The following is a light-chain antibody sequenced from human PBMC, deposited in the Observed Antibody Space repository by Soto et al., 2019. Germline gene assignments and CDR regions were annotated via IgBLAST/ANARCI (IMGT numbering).Light chain of an antibody. CDR2: RNN. Sequence: QSVLTQPPSASGTPGQRVTISCSGSSSNIGSNYVYWDQQLPGTAPKLLIYRNNQRPSGVPDRFSGSKSGTSASLAISGLRSEDEADYYCAAWDDSLSGYVVFGGGTKLTVL. CDR3: AAWDDSLSGYVV. J-gene: IGLJ2*01. CDR1: SSNIGSNY. V-gene: IGLV1-47*01.